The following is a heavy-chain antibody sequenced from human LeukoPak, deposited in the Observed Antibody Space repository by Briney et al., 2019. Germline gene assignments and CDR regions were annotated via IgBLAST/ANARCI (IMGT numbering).Heavy chain of an antibody. V-gene: IGHV4-59*08. D-gene: IGHD1-26*01. CDR1: GGSISSYY. CDR3: ARQWELLVDY. Sequence: SENLSLTCTVSGGSISSYYWSWIRQPPGKGLEWIGYIYYSGSTNYNPSLKSRVTISVDTSKNQFSLKLSSVTAADTAVYYCARQWELLVDYWGQGTLVTVSS. CDR2: IYYSGST. J-gene: IGHJ4*02.